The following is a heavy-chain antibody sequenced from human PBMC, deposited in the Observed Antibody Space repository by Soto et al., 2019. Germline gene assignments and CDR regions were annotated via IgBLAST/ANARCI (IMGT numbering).Heavy chain of an antibody. J-gene: IGHJ4*02. V-gene: IGHV3-23*01. CDR1: GFTFSSYA. D-gene: IGHD3-22*01. Sequence: EVQLLESGGGLVQPGGSLRLSCAASGFTFSSYAMSWVRQAPGKGLEWVSAFSGSGGSTYYADSVKGRFTISRDNSKNTLYLQMNSLRAGDTAVYYCAKVLDDYYDSSGYAGWGQGTLVTVSS. CDR3: AKVLDDYYDSSGYAG. CDR2: FSGSGGST.